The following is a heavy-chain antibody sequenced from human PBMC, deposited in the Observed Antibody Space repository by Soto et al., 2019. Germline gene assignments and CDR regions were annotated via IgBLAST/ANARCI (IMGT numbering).Heavy chain of an antibody. CDR3: AKVVVAATRHTDIDS. CDR1: GGSINSNNYY. CDR2: IYYDGRT. Sequence: QLHLQESGPGLVKPSETLSLTCTVSGGSINSNNYYWAWIRQLPGKGLAWIASIYYDGRTYYNSFLKSRLSISVDTSKNHFSLKLSSATAADTAVYYCAKVVVAATRHTDIDSWGQGTLVTVSS. D-gene: IGHD2-15*01. J-gene: IGHJ4*02. V-gene: IGHV4-39*02.